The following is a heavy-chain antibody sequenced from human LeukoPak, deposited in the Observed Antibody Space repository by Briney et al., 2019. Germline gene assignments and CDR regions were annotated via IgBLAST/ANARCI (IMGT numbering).Heavy chain of an antibody. CDR1: GFTFSSYS. CDR3: ATGGVHYYDTSADY. V-gene: IGHV3-21*01. Sequence: GGSLRLSCAASGFTFSSYSMNWVRQAPGKGLEWVSSISSSSSYIYYADSVKGRFTISRDNAKNSLYLQMNSLRGEDTAVYYCATGGVHYYDTSADYWGQGTLVTVSS. J-gene: IGHJ4*02. CDR2: ISSSSSYI. D-gene: IGHD3-22*01.